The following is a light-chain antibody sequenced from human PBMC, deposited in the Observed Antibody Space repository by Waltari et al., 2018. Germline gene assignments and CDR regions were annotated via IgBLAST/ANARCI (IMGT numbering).Light chain of an antibody. Sequence: QSVLTQPPSASGTPGQRVTISCSGSSSNIGSYIVNWYQQLPGTAPKLLIYINNQRPAGGPDRFSGSKSGTSASLAIRGLQSEDEADYYCAGWDDRLNGVVFGGGTKLTVL. CDR2: INN. J-gene: IGLJ3*02. CDR3: AGWDDRLNGVV. CDR1: SSNIGSYI. V-gene: IGLV1-44*01.